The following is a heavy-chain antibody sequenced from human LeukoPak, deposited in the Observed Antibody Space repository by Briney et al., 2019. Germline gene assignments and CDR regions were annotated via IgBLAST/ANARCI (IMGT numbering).Heavy chain of an antibody. V-gene: IGHV1-18*01. J-gene: IGHJ1*01. D-gene: IGHD5-18*01. CDR2: INVYNGNT. CDR3: ARLAGTDMIGYFQD. CDR1: GYTFTNYG. Sequence: ASVKVSCKASGYTFTNYGISWVRQAPGQGLEWMGWINVYNGNTIYAQKLQGRVTMTTDTSTSTAYMELRSLRSDDTAVYYCARLAGTDMIGYFQDWGQGALVTVSS.